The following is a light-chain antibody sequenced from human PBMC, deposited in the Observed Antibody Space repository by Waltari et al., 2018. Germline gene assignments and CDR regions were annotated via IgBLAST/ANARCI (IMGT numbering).Light chain of an antibody. J-gene: IGLJ2*01. V-gene: IGLV2-11*01. CDR3: CSYAGSYTFAL. CDR1: SSDVGGYNY. Sequence: QSALTQPRSVSGSPGQSVTISCTGTSSDVGGYNYVSWYQQHPGKAPKLMIYDVSKRPSGVPDRFSRSKSGNTASLTISGVQAEDEADYYCCSYAGSYTFALFGGGTKLTVL. CDR2: DVS.